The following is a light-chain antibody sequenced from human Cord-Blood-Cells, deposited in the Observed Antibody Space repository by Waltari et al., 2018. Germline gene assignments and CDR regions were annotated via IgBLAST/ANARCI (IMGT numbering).Light chain of an antibody. V-gene: IGLV1-44*01. Sequence: QSVLTQPPSASGTPGQRVTISCSGSSSNIGSNTVNWYQQLPGTAPKLLIYGNNQRPSGVPDRVAGSKAGTSACLASSGLQSEDEADYYCAAWNDSLNGVVFGGGTKLTVL. J-gene: IGLJ2*01. CDR1: SSNIGSNT. CDR2: GNN. CDR3: AAWNDSLNGVV.